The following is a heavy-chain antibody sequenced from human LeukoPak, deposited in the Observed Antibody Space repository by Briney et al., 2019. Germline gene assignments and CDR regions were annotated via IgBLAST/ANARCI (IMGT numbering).Heavy chain of an antibody. V-gene: IGHV3-49*04. CDR1: GFTFGDYA. CDR2: IRSKAYGGTA. J-gene: IGHJ4*02. CDR3: TREDWIGDSSGYHDY. D-gene: IGHD3-22*01. Sequence: GGSLRLSCTASGFTFGDYAMSWVRQAPGKGLEWVGFIRSKAYGGTAEYAASVKDRFTISRDDSKSIAYLQMNSLKTEDTAVYYCTREDWIGDSSGYHDYWGQGTLVTVSS.